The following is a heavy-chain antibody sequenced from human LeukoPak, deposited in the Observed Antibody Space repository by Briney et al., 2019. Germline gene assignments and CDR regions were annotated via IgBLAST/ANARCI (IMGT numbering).Heavy chain of an antibody. CDR1: GFTFSSYW. CDR3: ARMPPNYDSWSGPSDY. V-gene: IGHV3-7*01. D-gene: IGHD3-3*01. Sequence: GGSLRLSCAASGFTFSSYWMSWVRQAPGKGLEWVANIKQDGSEKYYVDSVKGRFTISRDNAKNSLYLQMNSLRAEDTAVYYCARMPPNYDSWSGPSDYWGQGTLVTVSS. J-gene: IGHJ4*02. CDR2: IKQDGSEK.